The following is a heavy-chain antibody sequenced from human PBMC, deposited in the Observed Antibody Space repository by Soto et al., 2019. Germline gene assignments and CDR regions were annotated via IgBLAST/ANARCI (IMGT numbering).Heavy chain of an antibody. Sequence: QVQLVESGGGVVQPGRSLRLSCAASGFTFSSYAMHWVRQAPGKGLEWVAVISYDGSNKYYADSVKGRFTISRDNSKNTLYLQMNSLRPEDTAVYYCAREAEQLVLRYWGQGTLVTVSS. J-gene: IGHJ4*02. V-gene: IGHV3-30-3*01. CDR3: AREAEQLVLRY. CDR1: GFTFSSYA. D-gene: IGHD6-6*01. CDR2: ISYDGSNK.